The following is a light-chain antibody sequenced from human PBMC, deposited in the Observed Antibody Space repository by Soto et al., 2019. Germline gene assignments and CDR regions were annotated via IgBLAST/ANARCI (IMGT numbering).Light chain of an antibody. V-gene: IGKV1-5*03. CDR2: KAS. Sequence: DIQMTQSPSTLSASVGDRVTITCRASQSISSWLAWYQQKPGKAPKPLIYKASSLESGVPSRFSGSGSGTDFTFTISRLQPEDIATYYYQQYENLPTFGQGTRLEIK. CDR1: QSISSW. CDR3: QQYENLPT. J-gene: IGKJ5*01.